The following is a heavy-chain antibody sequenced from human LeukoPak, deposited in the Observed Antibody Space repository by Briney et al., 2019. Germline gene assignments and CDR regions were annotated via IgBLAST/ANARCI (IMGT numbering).Heavy chain of an antibody. CDR1: GFTLSNYA. J-gene: IGHJ4*02. V-gene: IGHV3-30*04. CDR3: VRGSVAVAGPTDY. CDR2: ISYDGSNK. Sequence: GGSLRLSCAASGFTLSNYAMHWVRQTPGKGLEWVAVISYDGSNKYYADSVKGRFTISRDNSENTLYLQINSLRLEDSALYYCVRGSVAVAGPTDYWGQGTLVTVSS. D-gene: IGHD6-19*01.